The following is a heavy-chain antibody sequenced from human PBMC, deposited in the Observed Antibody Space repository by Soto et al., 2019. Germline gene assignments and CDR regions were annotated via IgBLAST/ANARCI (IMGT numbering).Heavy chain of an antibody. Sequence: QVQLVQSGAEVKKPGASVQVSCKASGYTFPRYGIRWVRRAPGQGLEWMGWISAYNGNTNYAQKLQGRVTMTTDTAPSTAYRERRSRRADDTAGKDGAGDLVGRRWERGGRFDPWGQGTLVTVSS. D-gene: IGHD1-26*01. CDR1: GYTFPRYG. CDR3: AGDLVGRRWERGGRFDP. J-gene: IGHJ5*02. V-gene: IGHV1-18*01. CDR2: ISAYNGNT.